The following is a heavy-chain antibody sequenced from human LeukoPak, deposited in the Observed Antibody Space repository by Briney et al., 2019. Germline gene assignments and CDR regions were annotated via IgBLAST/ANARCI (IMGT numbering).Heavy chain of an antibody. CDR2: IWYDGSNK. J-gene: IGHJ4*02. V-gene: IGHV3-33*01. Sequence: GRSLRLSCAASGFTFSSYGMHWVRQAPGKGLEWVAVIWYDGSNKYYADSVKGRFTISRDNSKNTLYLQMNSLRAEDTAVYYCARDSSSSWSWGDYWGQGTLVTVSS. CDR1: GFTFSSYG. D-gene: IGHD6-13*01. CDR3: ARDSSSSWSWGDY.